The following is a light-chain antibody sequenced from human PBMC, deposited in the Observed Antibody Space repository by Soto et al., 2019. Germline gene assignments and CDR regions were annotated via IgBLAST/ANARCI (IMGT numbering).Light chain of an antibody. Sequence: DIQMTPSPSTLSASVGDRVTIACRASQSVSGSLAWYQRKPGKAPKLLIYDASNLETGVPSRFSGSGSGTEFTLTINSLQPDDFASYYCQQYSDYPLTFGGGTKVDIK. J-gene: IGKJ4*01. CDR2: DAS. V-gene: IGKV1-5*01. CDR1: QSVSGS. CDR3: QQYSDYPLT.